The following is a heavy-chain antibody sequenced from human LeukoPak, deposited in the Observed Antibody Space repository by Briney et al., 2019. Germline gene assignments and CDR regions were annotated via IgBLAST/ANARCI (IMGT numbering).Heavy chain of an antibody. CDR1: GFTFSSYG. V-gene: IGHV3-30*03. CDR3: ARVNGGPFDY. CDR2: ISYDGSNK. Sequence: PGRSLRLSCAASGFTFSSYGMHWVRQAPGKGLEWVAVISYDGSNKYYADSEKGRFTISRDNSKNTLYLQMNSLRAEDTAVYYCARVNGGPFDYWGQGTLVTVSS. D-gene: IGHD2-8*01. J-gene: IGHJ4*02.